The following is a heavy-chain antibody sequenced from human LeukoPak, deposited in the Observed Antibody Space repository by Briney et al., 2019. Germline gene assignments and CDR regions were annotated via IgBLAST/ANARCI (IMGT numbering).Heavy chain of an antibody. Sequence: TSSETLSLTCTVSGGSISDYHWTWIRQPAGKGLEWIGRIYTSGSTNYNPSLKSRVIMSVDTSNNQFSLKLTSVTAADTAVYYCARKDGDVWGQGTLVTVSS. J-gene: IGHJ4*02. D-gene: IGHD5-24*01. V-gene: IGHV4-4*07. CDR2: IYTSGST. CDR3: ARKDGDV. CDR1: GGSISDYH.